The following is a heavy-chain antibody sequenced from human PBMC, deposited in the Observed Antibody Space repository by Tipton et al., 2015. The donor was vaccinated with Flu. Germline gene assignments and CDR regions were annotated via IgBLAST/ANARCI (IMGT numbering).Heavy chain of an antibody. CDR3: ARGMAVAREAWGYFDL. V-gene: IGHV4-59*01. D-gene: IGHD6-19*01. CDR1: GGPISSYY. J-gene: IGHJ2*01. CDR2: IYYSGST. Sequence: LRLSCTVSGGPISSYYWSWIRQPPGKGLEWIGYIYYSGSTNYNPSLKSRVTISVDTSKNQFSLELSSVTAADTAVYYCARGMAVAREAWGYFDLWGRGTLVTVSS.